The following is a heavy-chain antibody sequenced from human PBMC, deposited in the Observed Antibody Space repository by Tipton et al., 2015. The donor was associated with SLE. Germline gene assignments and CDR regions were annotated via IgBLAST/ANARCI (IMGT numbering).Heavy chain of an antibody. V-gene: IGHV4-4*07. Sequence: TLSLTCTVSGGSISGYYWSWVRQPAGKGLEWIGRIYTSASTIYNPSLKSRVTLSSDTPKNQFSLKLSSVTAADTAVYYCARRPHYYYYGMDVWGQGTTVTVSS. J-gene: IGHJ6*02. CDR1: GGSISGYY. CDR2: IYTSAST. CDR3: ARRPHYYYYGMDV.